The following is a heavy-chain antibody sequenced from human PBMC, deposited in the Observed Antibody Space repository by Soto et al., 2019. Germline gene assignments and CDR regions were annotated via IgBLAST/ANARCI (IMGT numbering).Heavy chain of an antibody. J-gene: IGHJ4*02. CDR2: IWYDGSNK. CDR1: GFTFIIYG. CDR3: ARYVENYYDSSGYYFDY. Sequence: PGGSLSLSCTASGFTFIIYGMHWVRRAPGEGLEWVAVIWYDGSNKYYADSVKGRFTISRDNSKNTLYLQMNSLRAEDTAVYYCARYVENYYDSSGYYFDYWGQGTLVTVSS. V-gene: IGHV3-33*01. D-gene: IGHD3-22*01.